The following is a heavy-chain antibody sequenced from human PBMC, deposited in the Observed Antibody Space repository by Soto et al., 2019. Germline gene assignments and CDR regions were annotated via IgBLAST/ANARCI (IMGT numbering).Heavy chain of an antibody. CDR3: ASGGSSWPAEYYEH. CDR2: ISGYNGNT. D-gene: IGHD6-13*01. Sequence: QVQLVQCGAEVKKPGASVNVSCNASGYTFTNYGISWVRHAAEQGPEWMGWISGYNGNTKYARKGQGRVTLTTDTSASTAHMELWGPRPDDTAVYYCASGGSSWPAEYYEHWGQGTLVTVSS. J-gene: IGHJ1*01. CDR1: GYTFTNYG. V-gene: IGHV1-18*01.